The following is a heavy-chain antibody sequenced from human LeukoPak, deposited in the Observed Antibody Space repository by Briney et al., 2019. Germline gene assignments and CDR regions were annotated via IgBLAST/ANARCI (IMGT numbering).Heavy chain of an antibody. D-gene: IGHD2-2*01. V-gene: IGHV3-20*04. J-gene: IGHJ6*03. Sequence: GGSLRLSCAASGFTFSSYEMNWVRQAPGKGLEWVSGINWNGGSTGYADSVKGRFTISRDNAKNSLYLQMNSLRAEDTALYYCARYIPGYYYYYYMDVWGKGTTVTVSS. CDR1: GFTFSSYE. CDR3: ARYIPGYYYYYYMDV. CDR2: INWNGGST.